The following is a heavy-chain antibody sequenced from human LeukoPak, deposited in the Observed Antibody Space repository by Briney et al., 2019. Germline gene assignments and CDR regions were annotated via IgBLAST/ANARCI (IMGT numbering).Heavy chain of an antibody. CDR3: ARDLALDQRAPFDY. V-gene: IGHV3-21*01. J-gene: IGHJ4*02. CDR2: ISSSSSYI. Sequence: GGSLRLSCAASGFTFSSYSMNWVRQAPGKGLEWVSSISSSSSYIYYADSVKGRFTISRDNAKNSLYLQMNSLRAEDTAVYYCARDLALDQRAPFDYWGQGTLVTVSS. CDR1: GFTFSSYS. D-gene: IGHD1/OR15-1a*01.